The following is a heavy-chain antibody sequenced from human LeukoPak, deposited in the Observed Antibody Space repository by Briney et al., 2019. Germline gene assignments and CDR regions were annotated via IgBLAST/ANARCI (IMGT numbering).Heavy chain of an antibody. V-gene: IGHV3-11*01. J-gene: IGHJ6*02. CDR2: ISSSGSTI. D-gene: IGHD1-7*01. CDR1: GFTFSDYY. Sequence: PGGSLRLSCAASGFTFSDYYMSWIRQAPGKGLEWVSYISSSGSTIYYADSVKGRSTISRDNAKNSLYLQMNSLRAEDTAVYYCASNWNYIRGYGMDVWGQGTTVTVSS. CDR3: ASNWNYIRGYGMDV.